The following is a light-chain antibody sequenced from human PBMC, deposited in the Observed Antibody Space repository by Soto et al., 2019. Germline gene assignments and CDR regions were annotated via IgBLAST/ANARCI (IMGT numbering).Light chain of an antibody. J-gene: IGLJ3*02. CDR3: SSYTASSTPCV. V-gene: IGLV2-14*01. Sequence: QSALTQPASVSGSPGQSITISCTGTSSDVGRNKYVSWYHQHPGKAPKLIIYEVNNRPSGISNRFSGSKSGNTASLTISGLQAEDEANYYCSSYTASSTPCVFGGGTKLTVL. CDR2: EVN. CDR1: SSDVGRNKY.